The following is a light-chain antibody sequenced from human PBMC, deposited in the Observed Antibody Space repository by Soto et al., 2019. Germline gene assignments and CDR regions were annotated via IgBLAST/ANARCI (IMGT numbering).Light chain of an antibody. V-gene: IGLV2-14*01. CDR1: SSDVGGYNY. CDR2: EVR. J-gene: IGLJ2*01. CDR3: SSYTSSSFL. Sequence: QSVLTQPASVSGSPGQSITISCTGTSSDVGGYNYVSWYQQHPGKAPKLMIYEVRNRPSGVSNRFSGSKSGNTASLTISGLQDEDEADYYCSSYTSSSFLFGGGTKLTVL.